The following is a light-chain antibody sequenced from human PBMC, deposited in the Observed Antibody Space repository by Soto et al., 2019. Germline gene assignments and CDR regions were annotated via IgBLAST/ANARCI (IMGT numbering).Light chain of an antibody. V-gene: IGLV2-14*01. CDR1: GSAVGGSNS. Sequence: QSVLTQPASVSGSPGQSITISCTGTGSAVGGSNSVSWYQQHPGKAPKLMIYDVSNWPSGVSNRFSGSKSGNTSSLTISGLQAEDEADYYCSSYTTSSALKVVFGGGTKLTVL. CDR2: DVS. CDR3: SSYTTSSALKVV. J-gene: IGLJ2*01.